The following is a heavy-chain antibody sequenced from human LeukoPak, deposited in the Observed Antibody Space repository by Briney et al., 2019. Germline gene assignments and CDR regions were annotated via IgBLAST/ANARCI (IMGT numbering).Heavy chain of an antibody. CDR2: TRNKANSYTT. J-gene: IGHJ4*02. V-gene: IGHV3-72*01. CDR3: ARGGRDGYNYRFDY. CDR1: GFTFSDHY. D-gene: IGHD5-24*01. Sequence: GGSLRLSCAASGFTFSDHYMDWVRQAPGKGLAWVGRTRNKANSYTTEYAASVKGRFTISRDDSKNSLYLQMNSLKTEDTAVYYCARGGRDGYNYRFDYWGQGTLVTVSS.